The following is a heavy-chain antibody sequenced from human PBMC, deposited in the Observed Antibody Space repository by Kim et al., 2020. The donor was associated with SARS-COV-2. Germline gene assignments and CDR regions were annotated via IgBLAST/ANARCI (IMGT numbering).Heavy chain of an antibody. V-gene: IGHV1-69*04. CDR3: ARDRGYSSSYGMDV. Sequence: EKKFQGRVTITADKSTSTAYMELSSLRSEDTAVYYCARDRGYSSSYGMDVWGQGTTVTVSS. D-gene: IGHD6-13*01. J-gene: IGHJ6*02.